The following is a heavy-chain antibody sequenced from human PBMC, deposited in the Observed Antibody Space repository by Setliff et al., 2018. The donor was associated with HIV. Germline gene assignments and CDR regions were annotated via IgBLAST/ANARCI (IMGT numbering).Heavy chain of an antibody. J-gene: IGHJ2*01. CDR1: GGSLNNYA. D-gene: IGHD5-12*01. V-gene: IGHV1-69*05. Sequence: SVKVSCKASGGSLNNYAISWVRQAPGQGLEWMGGIIPIFETTTYAQKFQDRVTITTDESTTTFYMELSSLRSEDTALYFCARDLNDRWLQQYWFFDLWGRGTRVTVSS. CDR2: IIPIFETT. CDR3: ARDLNDRWLQQYWFFDL.